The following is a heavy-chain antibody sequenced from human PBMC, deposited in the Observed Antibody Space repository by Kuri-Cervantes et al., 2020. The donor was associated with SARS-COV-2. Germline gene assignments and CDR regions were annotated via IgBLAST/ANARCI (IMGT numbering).Heavy chain of an antibody. V-gene: IGHV3-33*06. CDR2: IWYGGSNK. J-gene: IGHJ4*02. CDR1: GFTFSSYG. D-gene: IGHD5-18*01. CDR3: AKDPKLWPQAYFDY. Sequence: GESLKISCAASGFTFSSYGMHWVRQAPGKGLEWVAVIWYGGSNKYYADSVKGRFTISRDNSKNTLYLQMNSLRAEDTAVYYCAKDPKLWPQAYFDYWGQGTLVTVSS.